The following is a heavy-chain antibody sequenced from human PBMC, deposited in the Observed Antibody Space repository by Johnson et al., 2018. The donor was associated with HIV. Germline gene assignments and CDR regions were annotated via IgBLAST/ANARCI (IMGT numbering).Heavy chain of an antibody. CDR2: IYSGGST. CDR3: ASRYSSGRADAFDI. J-gene: IGHJ3*02. D-gene: IGHD6-19*01. CDR1: GFTVSSNY. V-gene: IGHV3-66*01. Sequence: VQLVESGGGLVQPGGSLRLSCAASGFTVSSNYMSWVRQAPGKGLEWVSVIYSGGSTYYADSVKGRFTISRDNAKNSLYLQMNSLRAEDTAVYYCASRYSSGRADAFDIWGQGTMVTVSS.